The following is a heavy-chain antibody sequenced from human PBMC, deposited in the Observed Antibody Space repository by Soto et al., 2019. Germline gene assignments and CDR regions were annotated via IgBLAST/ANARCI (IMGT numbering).Heavy chain of an antibody. J-gene: IGHJ4*02. D-gene: IGHD2-21*02. CDR3: ARVRETSGGDYNY. CDR1: GFTFSNYW. Sequence: EVQLVESGGGLVQPGGSLRLSCAASGFTFSNYWMHWVRQAPGKGLVWVSRINGDGSSTSYADSVKGRFTISRDNAKNTLYLPMNSLRAEDTAVYYCARVRETSGGDYNYWGQGTLVTVSS. CDR2: INGDGSST. V-gene: IGHV3-74*01.